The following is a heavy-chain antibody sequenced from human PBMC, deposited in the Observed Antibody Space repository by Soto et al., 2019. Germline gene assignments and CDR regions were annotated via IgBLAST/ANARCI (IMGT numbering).Heavy chain of an antibody. J-gene: IGHJ4*02. Sequence: ASETLSLTCTVSGSSINSSGYYWGWIRQPPGKGLEWIGSMFYGVSTYYNPSLKSRVTVSVDTSKNQFSLNLRSVTAADTAVYYCARLPSRHLVDYWGQGTLVTVSS. CDR2: MFYGVST. CDR1: GSSINSSGYY. V-gene: IGHV4-39*01. CDR3: ARLPSRHLVDY. D-gene: IGHD3-3*02.